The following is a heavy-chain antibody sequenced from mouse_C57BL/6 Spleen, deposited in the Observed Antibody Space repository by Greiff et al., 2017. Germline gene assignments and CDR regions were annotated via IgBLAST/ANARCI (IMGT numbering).Heavy chain of an antibody. Sequence: VQLQQPGAELVKPGASVKLSCKASGYTFTSYWMHWVKQRPGQGLEWIGMIHPNSGSTNYNEKFKSKATLTVDKSSSTACMQLSSLTSEDSAVYYCARLDSSGWNFDYWGQGTTLTVSS. D-gene: IGHD3-2*02. CDR1: GYTFTSYW. V-gene: IGHV1-64*01. CDR3: ARLDSSGWNFDY. CDR2: IHPNSGST. J-gene: IGHJ2*01.